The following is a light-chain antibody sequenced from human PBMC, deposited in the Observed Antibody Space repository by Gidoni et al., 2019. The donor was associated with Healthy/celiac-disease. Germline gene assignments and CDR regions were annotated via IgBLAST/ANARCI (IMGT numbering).Light chain of an antibody. CDR2: GAS. CDR3: QQYNNWSYT. CDR1: QSVSSN. J-gene: IGKJ2*01. V-gene: IGKV3-15*01. Sequence: EIVLTQSPATLSVSQGERATLSCRASQSVSSNLAWYQQKPGQAPRRRTYGASNRATGIPARFSGSGSGTEFTLTISSLQSEDFAVYYGQQYNNWSYTFGQGTKLEIK.